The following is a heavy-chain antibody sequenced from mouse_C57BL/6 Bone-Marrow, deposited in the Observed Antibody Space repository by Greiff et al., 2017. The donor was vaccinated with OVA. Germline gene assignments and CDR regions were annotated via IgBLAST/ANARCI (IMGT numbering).Heavy chain of an antibody. V-gene: IGHV1-81*01. CDR3: ARSDGNYRDYYAMDY. CDR2: IYPRSGNT. J-gene: IGHJ4*01. D-gene: IGHD2-1*01. CDR1: GYTFTSYG. Sequence: QVQLQQSGAELARPGASVKLSCKASGYTFTSYGISWVKQRTGQGLEWIGEIYPRSGNTYYNEKFKGKATLTADKSSSTAYMELRSLTSEDSAVYFCARSDGNYRDYYAMDYWGQGTSVTVSS.